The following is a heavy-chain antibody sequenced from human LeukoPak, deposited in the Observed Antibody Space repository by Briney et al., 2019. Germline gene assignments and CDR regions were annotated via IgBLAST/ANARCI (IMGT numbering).Heavy chain of an antibody. CDR3: ARDVIRSTYGSRTYNIDY. Sequence: ASVKVSCKASGYTFTSYYMHWVRQAPRQGLEWMGWINPNSGGTNYAQKFQGRVTMTRDTSISTAYMERSRLRSDDTAVYYCARDVIRSTYGSRTYNIDYWGQGTLVTVSS. J-gene: IGHJ4*02. CDR2: INPNSGGT. D-gene: IGHD3-10*01. V-gene: IGHV1-2*02. CDR1: GYTFTSYY.